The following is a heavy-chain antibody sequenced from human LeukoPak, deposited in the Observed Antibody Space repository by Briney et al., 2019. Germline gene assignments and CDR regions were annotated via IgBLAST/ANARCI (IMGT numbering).Heavy chain of an antibody. Sequence: PGGSLRLSCAASGFTFGAYAMDWVRQAPGKGLEWVAVISDDGSQKYYADSVEGRFTISRDNSEKTVFLHMNSLRTEDTAVYYCAKERFGTGYSYYYYKGMDVWGLGTTVTVSS. J-gene: IGHJ6*02. V-gene: IGHV3-30*18. CDR3: AKERFGTGYSYYYYKGMDV. CDR2: ISDDGSQK. D-gene: IGHD3/OR15-3a*01. CDR1: GFTFGAYA.